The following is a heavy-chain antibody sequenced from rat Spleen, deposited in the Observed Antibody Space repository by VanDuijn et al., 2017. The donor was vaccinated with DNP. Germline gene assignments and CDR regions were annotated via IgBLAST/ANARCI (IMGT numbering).Heavy chain of an antibody. CDR2: ISYDGSST. CDR3: ARHSDGSYYFDY. J-gene: IGHJ2*01. D-gene: IGHD1-12*02. Sequence: EVQLVETGGGLVQPGKSLKLSCAASGFTFSNFGMTWVRQAPAKGLEWVATISYDGSSTYYPDSVKGRFTISRDNAKSSLYLQMNSLKSEDTATYYWARHSDGSYYFDYWGQGVMVTVSS. CDR1: GFTFSNFG. V-gene: IGHV5-29*01.